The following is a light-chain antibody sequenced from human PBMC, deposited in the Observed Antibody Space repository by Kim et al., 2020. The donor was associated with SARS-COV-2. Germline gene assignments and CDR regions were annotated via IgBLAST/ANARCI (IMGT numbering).Light chain of an antibody. CDR2: DVN. CDR3: ASFTSSTTWV. V-gene: IGLV2-14*04. CDR1: SSDVGGDIH. J-gene: IGLJ3*02. Sequence: GQSGTISCTGTSSDVGGDIHVSWYQQHPGKAPKLIIYDVNKRPSGASDRFSGSKSANTASLTISGLQAEDEAEYYCASFTSSTTWVFGGGTQLTVL.